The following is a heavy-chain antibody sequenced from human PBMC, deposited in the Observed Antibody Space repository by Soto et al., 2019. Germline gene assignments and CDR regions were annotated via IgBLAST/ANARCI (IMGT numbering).Heavy chain of an antibody. D-gene: IGHD3-10*01. V-gene: IGHV3-21*01. CDR2: ITSSSSCK. J-gene: IGHJ6*02. CDR1: RFTFNTYS. Sequence: EVQLVESGGGLVKPGGSLRLSCAASRFTFNTYSMNWVRQAPGKGLEWVASITSSSSCKDYADSVKGRFTISRDNAKNSLYLQMNSLRAEDTAVYYCARQGGSGYYYYYVFEVWGQGTTVTVSS. CDR3: ARQGGSGYYYYYVFEV.